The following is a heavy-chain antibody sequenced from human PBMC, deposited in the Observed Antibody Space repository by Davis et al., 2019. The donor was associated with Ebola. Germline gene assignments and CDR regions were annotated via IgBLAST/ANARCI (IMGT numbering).Heavy chain of an antibody. D-gene: IGHD6-19*01. CDR2: IGASGGNT. Sequence: PGGSLRPSCAASGSTFSDYAMTWVRQPPGKGLEWVSSIGASGGNTYYAGSVKGRFTISRDNSKNTLYLQMDSLRGEDTAVYYCTRDTRSSGWYGDFDSWGQGTLVTVSS. CDR3: TRDTRSSGWYGDFDS. J-gene: IGHJ4*02. CDR1: GSTFSDYA. V-gene: IGHV3-23*01.